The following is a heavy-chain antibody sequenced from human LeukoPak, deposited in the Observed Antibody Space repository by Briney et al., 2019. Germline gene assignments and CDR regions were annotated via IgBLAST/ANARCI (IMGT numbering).Heavy chain of an antibody. CDR3: VYYSIVSGCFDP. Sequence: SETLSLTCTVSRGSISPYHWSWVRQPPGKGLEWIGYIYNTGSTNYNPSLKSRVTISVDTSKNQFSLNLTSVTAADTAVYYCVYYSIVSGCFDPWGQGTLVTVSS. J-gene: IGHJ5*02. CDR1: RGSISPYH. D-gene: IGHD5/OR15-5a*01. CDR2: IYNTGST. V-gene: IGHV4-59*01.